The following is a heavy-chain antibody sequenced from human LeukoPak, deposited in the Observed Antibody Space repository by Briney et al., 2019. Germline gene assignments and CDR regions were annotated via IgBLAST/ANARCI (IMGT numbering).Heavy chain of an antibody. CDR1: GGSISSGGYY. Sequence: SETLSLTCTVSGGSISSGGYYWSWIRQHPGKGLEWIGYIYYSGSTYYNPSLKSRVTISVDTSKNQFSLKLSSVTAADTAVYYCARTTVTTVTGRFDPWGQGTLVTVSS. CDR3: ARTTVTTVTGRFDP. J-gene: IGHJ5*02. CDR2: IYYSGST. D-gene: IGHD4-17*01. V-gene: IGHV4-31*03.